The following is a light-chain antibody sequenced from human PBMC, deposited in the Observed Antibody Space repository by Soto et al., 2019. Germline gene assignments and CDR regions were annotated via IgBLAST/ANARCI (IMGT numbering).Light chain of an antibody. Sequence: EVVMNQSPATLSVSEGEGATLSFRASQSVSSYLDWYQQKPGQAPRLLIYGASMCETGVPSRFSGSGSGTDFSLTISRLEPEDLALYYCQQYGDSRTSGQGTKVDIK. CDR2: GAS. V-gene: IGKV3D-15*01. CDR1: QSVSSY. CDR3: QQYGDSRT. J-gene: IGKJ1*01.